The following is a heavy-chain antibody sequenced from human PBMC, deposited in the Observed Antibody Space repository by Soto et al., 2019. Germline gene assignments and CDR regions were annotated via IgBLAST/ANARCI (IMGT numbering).Heavy chain of an antibody. D-gene: IGHD1-26*01. Sequence: ASVKVSCKASGYTFTGYYMHWVRQAPGQGLEWMGWINPNSGGTNYAQKFQGWVTMTRDTSISTAYMELSRLRSDDTAVYYCARDLLVGDAWELPDYYGMDVWGQGTTVTVSS. CDR1: GYTFTGYY. CDR3: ARDLLVGDAWELPDYYGMDV. V-gene: IGHV1-2*04. CDR2: INPNSGGT. J-gene: IGHJ6*02.